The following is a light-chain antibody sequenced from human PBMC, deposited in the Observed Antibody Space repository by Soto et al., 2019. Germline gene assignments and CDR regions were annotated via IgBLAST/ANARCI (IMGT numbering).Light chain of an antibody. CDR3: QQYNNWPLT. CDR1: QSVSSD. CDR2: GAS. J-gene: IGKJ4*01. V-gene: IGKV3-15*01. Sequence: EIVLTQSPATLSVSPGERATLSCRASQSVSSDSAWFQRKPGQAPRLLIYGASTRGTGIPARFSGSGSGTEFTLTISSLQSEDFAIYYCQQYNNWPLTFGGGTKVEIK.